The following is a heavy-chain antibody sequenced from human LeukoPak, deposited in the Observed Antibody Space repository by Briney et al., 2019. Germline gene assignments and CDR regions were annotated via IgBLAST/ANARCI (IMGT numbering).Heavy chain of an antibody. V-gene: IGHV1-18*01. CDR1: GYTFTSYG. J-gene: IGHJ4*02. CDR3: ARLMDNNYDGSAFDY. Sequence: ASVKVSCKASGYTFTSYGISWVRQVPGQGLEWLGWIGTYDGHTSYAQKVQGRVTMTTDTSATTAYLELRSLTSDDTALYYCARLMDNNYDGSAFDYWGQGTLVTV. D-gene: IGHD3-22*01. CDR2: IGTYDGHT.